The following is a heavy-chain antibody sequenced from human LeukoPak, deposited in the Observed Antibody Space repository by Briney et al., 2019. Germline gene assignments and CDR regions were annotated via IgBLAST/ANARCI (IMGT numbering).Heavy chain of an antibody. CDR3: ARDRGLAYYFEY. J-gene: IGHJ4*02. CDR1: GGSISYYY. CDR2: VYNRGST. Sequence: PSETLSLTCSVSGGSISYYYWSWIRQPPGKGLEWIGHVYNRGSTNYNPSLKSRLTISVDTSKNQFSLKLRSVTAADTAVYYCARDRGLAYYFEYWGQGTLVTVSS. D-gene: IGHD2-15*01. V-gene: IGHV4-59*01.